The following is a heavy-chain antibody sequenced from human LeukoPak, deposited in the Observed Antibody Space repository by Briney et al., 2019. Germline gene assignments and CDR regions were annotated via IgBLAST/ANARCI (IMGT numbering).Heavy chain of an antibody. J-gene: IGHJ4*02. Sequence: SETLSLTCAVYGGSFSGYYWSWIRQPPGKGLEWIGEINHSGSTNYNPSLKSRITISVDTSKNQFSLKLSSVTAADTAVYYCARGSYDFWSGYYPSEPFDYWGQGTLVTVSS. CDR2: INHSGST. D-gene: IGHD3-3*01. V-gene: IGHV4-34*01. CDR1: GGSFSGYY. CDR3: ARGSYDFWSGYYPSEPFDY.